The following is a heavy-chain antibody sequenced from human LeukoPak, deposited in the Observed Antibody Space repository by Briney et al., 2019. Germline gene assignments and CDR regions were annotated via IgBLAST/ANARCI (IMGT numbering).Heavy chain of an antibody. V-gene: IGHV3-13*01. CDR1: GVTFSSYD. Sequence: PGGSLTLFCGGSGVTFSSYDVHWVRRATGKVLEWVSAIGTDGDTYYPGSVKGRFTNYRENAKNSLYLQMNSLRAGDTAVYYCASGTRDSPYYYCGMDVWGQGTTVTVSS. D-gene: IGHD2-21*02. J-gene: IGHJ6*02. CDR3: ASGTRDSPYYYCGMDV. CDR2: IGTDGDT.